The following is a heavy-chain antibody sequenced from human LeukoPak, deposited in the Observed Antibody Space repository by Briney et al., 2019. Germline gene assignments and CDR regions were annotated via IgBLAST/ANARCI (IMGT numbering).Heavy chain of an antibody. CDR3: ARHTMGATDNRYYLDY. D-gene: IGHD1-26*01. CDR1: GYSFTSYW. CDR2: IYPGDSDT. V-gene: IGHV5-51*01. Sequence: GESLKISCKGSGYSFTSYWIGWVRQMPGKGLEWMGIIYPGDSDTRYSPSFQGQVTISADKSISTAYLQWSSLKASDTAMYYCARHTMGATDNRYYLDYWGQGTLVTVSS. J-gene: IGHJ4*02.